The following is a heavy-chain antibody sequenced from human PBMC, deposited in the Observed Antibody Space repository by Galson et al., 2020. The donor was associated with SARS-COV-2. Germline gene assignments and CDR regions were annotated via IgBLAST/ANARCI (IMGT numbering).Heavy chain of an antibody. D-gene: IGHD6-13*01. J-gene: IGHJ3*02. CDR3: ARASSSWYSDAFDI. V-gene: IGHV4-30-4*07. Sequence: SETLSLTCAVSGGSISSGGYSWSWIRQPPGKGLEWIGHIYYSGSTYYNPSLKSRVTISVDTSKNQFSLKLSSVTAADTAVYYCARASSSWYSDAFDIWGQGTMVTVSS. CDR2: IYYSGST. CDR1: GGSISSGGYS.